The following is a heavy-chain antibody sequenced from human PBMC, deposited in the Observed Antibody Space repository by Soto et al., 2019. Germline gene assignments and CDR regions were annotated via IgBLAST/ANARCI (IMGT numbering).Heavy chain of an antibody. D-gene: IGHD3-10*01. J-gene: IGHJ6*02. Sequence: ASVKVSCKASGGTFSSYAISWVRQAPGQGLEWMGIINPSGGSTSYAQKFQGRVTMTRDTSTSTVYMELSSLRSEDTAVYYCAREAPGDGYGMDVWGQGTTVTVSS. CDR3: AREAPGDGYGMDV. V-gene: IGHV1-46*01. CDR1: GGTFSSYA. CDR2: INPSGGST.